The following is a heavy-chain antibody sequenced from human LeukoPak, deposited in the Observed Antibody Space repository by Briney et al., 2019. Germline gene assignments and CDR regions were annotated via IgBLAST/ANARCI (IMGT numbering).Heavy chain of an antibody. CDR3: ARDLLTDRGWVGAFDI. CDR1: GFTFSSYA. Sequence: GGSLRLSCAASGFTFSSYAMHWVRQAPGKGLEWVAVISYDGSNKYYADSVKGRFTISRDNSKNTLYLQMNSLRAEDTAAYYCARDLLTDRGWVGAFDIWGQGTMVTVSS. D-gene: IGHD6-19*01. J-gene: IGHJ3*02. CDR2: ISYDGSNK. V-gene: IGHV3-30*04.